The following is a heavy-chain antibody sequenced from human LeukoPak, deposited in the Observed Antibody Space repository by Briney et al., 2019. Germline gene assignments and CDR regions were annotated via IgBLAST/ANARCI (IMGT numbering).Heavy chain of an antibody. D-gene: IGHD5-18*01. CDR1: GDSISSYY. Sequence: SETLSLTCTVSGDSISSYYWSWIRQPPGKGLEWIGYIYYSGSTYYNPSLTGRVTISVGTSKNQFSLNLSSVTAADTAVYYCARAGYGFHYWGQGTLVTVSS. J-gene: IGHJ4*02. CDR2: IYYSGST. CDR3: ARAGYGFHY. V-gene: IGHV4-59*01.